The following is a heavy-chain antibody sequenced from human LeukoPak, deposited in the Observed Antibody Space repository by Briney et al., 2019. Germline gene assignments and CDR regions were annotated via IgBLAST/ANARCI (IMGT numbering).Heavy chain of an antibody. CDR1: GFTYSNYA. V-gene: IGHV3-23*01. Sequence: GGSLRLSCAASGFTYSNYAMNWVRQAPGKGLEWVSGISGGGGTTYYADSVKGRFIISRDNSKNTLYLQMDSLRAEDTAVCYCTKAGIAVPATPDYWGQGTLVTVSS. J-gene: IGHJ4*02. CDR3: TKAGIAVPATPDY. CDR2: ISGGGGTT. D-gene: IGHD6-19*01.